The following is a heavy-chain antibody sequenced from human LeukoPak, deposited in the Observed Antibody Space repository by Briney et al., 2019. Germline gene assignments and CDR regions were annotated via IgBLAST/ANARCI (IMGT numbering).Heavy chain of an antibody. Sequence: PGGSLRLSCAASGFTVSSNYMSWVRQAPGKGLEWVSVIYSGGSTYYADSVEGRFTISRDNSKNTLYLQMNSLRAEDTAVYYCAREGFMGAFDIWGQGTMVTVSS. D-gene: IGHD3-16*01. CDR3: AREGFMGAFDI. J-gene: IGHJ3*02. V-gene: IGHV3-53*01. CDR2: IYSGGST. CDR1: GFTVSSNY.